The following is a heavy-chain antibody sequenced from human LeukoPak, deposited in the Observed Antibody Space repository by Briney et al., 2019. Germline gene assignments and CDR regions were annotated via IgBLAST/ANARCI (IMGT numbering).Heavy chain of an antibody. CDR3: ARGPRLGELSFFGY. CDR2: ISSNGGST. D-gene: IGHD3-16*02. V-gene: IGHV3-64*01. Sequence: GGSLRLSCAASGFTFSSYAMHWVRQAPGKGLEYVSAISSNGGSTYYANSVKGRFTISRDNSKNTLYLQMGSLRAEDMAVYYCARGPRLGELSFFGYWGQGTLVTVSS. CDR1: GFTFSSYA. J-gene: IGHJ4*02.